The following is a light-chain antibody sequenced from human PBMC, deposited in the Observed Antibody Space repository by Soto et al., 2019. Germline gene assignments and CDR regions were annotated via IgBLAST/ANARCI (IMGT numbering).Light chain of an antibody. CDR1: QSISSY. V-gene: IGKV1-39*02. Sequence: DIQMTQSPSSLSASLGDRFTISGLASQSISSYLNWYQQKPGKAPKLLIYAASSLQSGVPSRFSGSGSGTDFTLTISSLEPEDFAVYYCQWRGKWPLSFGGGTKVDIK. CDR3: QWRGKWPLS. J-gene: IGKJ4*01. CDR2: AAS.